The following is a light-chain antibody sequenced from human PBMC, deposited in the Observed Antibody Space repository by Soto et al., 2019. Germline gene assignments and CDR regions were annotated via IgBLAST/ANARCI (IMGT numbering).Light chain of an antibody. V-gene: IGKV1-5*01. CDR3: QQCTNWPPLT. CDR2: DAS. CDR1: QSISSW. Sequence: DIQMTQSPSTLSASVGDRVTITCRASQSISSWLAWYQQKPGKAPKLLIYDASSLESGVPSRFSGSGSGTEFTLTISSLQPDDFATYYCQQCTNWPPLTFGGGTKVEIK. J-gene: IGKJ4*01.